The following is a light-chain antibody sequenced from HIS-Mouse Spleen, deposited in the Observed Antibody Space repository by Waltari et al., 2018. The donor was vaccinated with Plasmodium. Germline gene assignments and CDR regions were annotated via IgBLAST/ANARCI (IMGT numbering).Light chain of an antibody. J-gene: IGLJ2*01. CDR2: EVS. CDR1: ISHVGGYNY. Sequence: QSALTQPPSASVSPGQSVTISCTGPISHVGGYNYVSWYQQHPGKAPKLMIYEVSKRPSGVPDRFSGSKSGNTASLTVSGLQAEDEADYYCSSYAGSNNLVFGGGTKLTVL. V-gene: IGLV2-8*01. CDR3: SSYAGSNNLV.